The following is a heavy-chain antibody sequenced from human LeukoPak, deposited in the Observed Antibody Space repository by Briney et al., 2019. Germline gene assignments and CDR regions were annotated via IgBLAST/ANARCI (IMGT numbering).Heavy chain of an antibody. CDR2: INHSGST. V-gene: IGHV4-34*01. J-gene: IGHJ5*02. D-gene: IGHD3-10*01. CDR3: ARLLWFGEFDP. Sequence: PSETLSLTCAVYGGSFSGYYWTWIRQTPGKGLEWIGEINHSGSTNYIPSLKSRVTISVDTSKNQFSLKVNSVTAADTAVYYCARLLWFGEFDPWGQGTLVTVSS. CDR1: GGSFSGYY.